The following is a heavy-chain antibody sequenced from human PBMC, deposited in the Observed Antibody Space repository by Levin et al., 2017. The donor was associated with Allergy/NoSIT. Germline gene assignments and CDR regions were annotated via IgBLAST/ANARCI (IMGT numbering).Heavy chain of an antibody. CDR2: ISHDGRI. Sequence: SETLSLTCAVHGGSLSGYYWNWIRQSPGKGLEWIGEISHDGRISYNPSLKSRVTVSVDTSKNQFSLKVTSVTAADTAVYYCARGNEGTSANFYNPAFDYWGQGALVTVSS. V-gene: IGHV4-34*01. CDR3: ARGNEGTSANFYNPAFDY. CDR1: GGSLSGYY. D-gene: IGHD2/OR15-2a*01. J-gene: IGHJ4*02.